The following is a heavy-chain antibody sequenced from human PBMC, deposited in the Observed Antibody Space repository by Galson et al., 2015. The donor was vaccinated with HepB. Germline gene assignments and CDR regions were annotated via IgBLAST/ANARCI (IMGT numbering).Heavy chain of an antibody. Sequence: SETLSLTCAVYGGSFSGYYWSWIRQPPGKGLEWIGEINHSGSTNYNPSLKSRVTISVDTSKNQFSLKLSSVTAADTAVYYCARVTYDSSSSGGFDYWGQGTLVTVSS. CDR2: INHSGST. CDR1: GGSFSGYY. CDR3: ARVTYDSSSSGGFDY. D-gene: IGHD6-6*01. V-gene: IGHV4-34*01. J-gene: IGHJ4*02.